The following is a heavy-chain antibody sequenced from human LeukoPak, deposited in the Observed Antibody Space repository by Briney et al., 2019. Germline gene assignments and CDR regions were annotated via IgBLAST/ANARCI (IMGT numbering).Heavy chain of an antibody. CDR3: VKDTGEGAYCSGGSCYPHDAFDI. CDR2: ISGSGGST. Sequence: GGSLRLSCAASGFTFSSYAMSWVRQAPGKGLEWVSAISGSGGSTYYADSVKGRFTISRNNSKNTLYLQMNSLRAEDTAVYYCVKDTGEGAYCSGGSCYPHDAFDIWGQGTMVTVSS. D-gene: IGHD2-15*01. V-gene: IGHV3-23*01. CDR1: GFTFSSYA. J-gene: IGHJ3*02.